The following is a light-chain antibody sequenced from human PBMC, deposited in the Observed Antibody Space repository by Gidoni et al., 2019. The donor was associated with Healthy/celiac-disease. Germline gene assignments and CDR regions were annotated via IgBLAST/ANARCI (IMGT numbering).Light chain of an antibody. V-gene: IGKV1-5*01. CDR3: QQYNSYWP. CDR1: QSISSW. CDR2: DAS. J-gene: IGKJ1*01. Sequence: DIQMTQSPSTLSESVGDRVTITCRASQSISSWLAWYQQKPGKAPKLLIYDASSLESGVPSRFSGSGSGTEFTLTISSLQPDDFATYYCQQYNSYWPFGQGTKVEIK.